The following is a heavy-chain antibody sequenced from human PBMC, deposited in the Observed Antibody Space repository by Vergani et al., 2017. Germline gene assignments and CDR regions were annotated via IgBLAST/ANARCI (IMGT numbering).Heavy chain of an antibody. V-gene: IGHV1-18*01. Sequence: QVQLVQSGAEVKKPGSSVKVSCKASGGTFSSYAISWVRQAPGQGLEWMGGISAYNGNTNYAQKLQGRVTMTTDTSTSTAYMELRSLRSDDTAVYYCARAGITGTLGGGNFDLWGRGTLVTVSS. D-gene: IGHD1-7*01. CDR1: GGTFSSYA. CDR2: ISAYNGNT. J-gene: IGHJ2*01. CDR3: ARAGITGTLGGGNFDL.